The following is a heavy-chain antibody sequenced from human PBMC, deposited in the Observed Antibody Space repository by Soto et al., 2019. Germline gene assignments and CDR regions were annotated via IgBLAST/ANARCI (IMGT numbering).Heavy chain of an antibody. CDR1: GYTFTSYD. D-gene: IGHD2-15*01. CDR3: AKADIVVVVAARGMDV. J-gene: IGHJ6*02. Sequence: QVQLVQSGAEVKKPGASVKVSCKASGYTFTSYDINWVRQATGQGLEWMGWMNPNSGNTGYAQKFQGRVTITADESTSTAYMELSSLRSEDTAVYYCAKADIVVVVAARGMDVWGQGTTVTVSS. CDR2: MNPNSGNT. V-gene: IGHV1-8*01.